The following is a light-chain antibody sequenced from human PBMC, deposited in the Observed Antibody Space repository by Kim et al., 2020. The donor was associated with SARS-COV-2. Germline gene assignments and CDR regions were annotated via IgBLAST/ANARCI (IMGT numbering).Light chain of an antibody. V-gene: IGKV3D-20*01. CDR1: RSVSSSY. CDR3: QQYGSSIT. CDR2: DAS. J-gene: IGKJ5*01. Sequence: LSPGERATLPCGASRSVSSSYSAWYQQKPGLPPRLLIHDASSRSTGIPDRFSGSGSGTAFTLTISRLEPEDFAVYYCQQYGSSITFGQGTRLEIK.